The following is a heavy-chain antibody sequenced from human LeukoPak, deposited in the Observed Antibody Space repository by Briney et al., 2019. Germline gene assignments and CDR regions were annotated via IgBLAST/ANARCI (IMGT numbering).Heavy chain of an antibody. D-gene: IGHD1-1*01. CDR1: GYTFTSYG. V-gene: IGHV1-18*01. CDR2: ISAYNGNT. Sequence: GASVKVSCKASGYTFTSYGISWVRQAPGQGLEWMGWISAYNGNTNYAQKLQGRVTMTTDTSTSTVYMELRSLRSDDTAVYYCARDEQLGPNWFDPWGQGTLVTVSS. CDR3: ARDEQLGPNWFDP. J-gene: IGHJ5*02.